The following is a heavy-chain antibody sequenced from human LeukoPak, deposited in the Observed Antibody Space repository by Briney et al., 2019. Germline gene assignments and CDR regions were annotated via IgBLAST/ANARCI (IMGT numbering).Heavy chain of an antibody. V-gene: IGHV1-2*02. D-gene: IGHD5-18*01. J-gene: IGHJ4*02. CDR1: RYTFTDYY. Sequence: ASVKVSRKASRYTFTDYYIHWVRQAPGQGLEWMGWVNPYSGATNFAQKFQGRVTMTRDTSITTAYMDLTRLTSDDTAVYHCARIRGGNSYHFDSWGQGTLVTVSS. CDR2: VNPYSGAT. CDR3: ARIRGGNSYHFDS.